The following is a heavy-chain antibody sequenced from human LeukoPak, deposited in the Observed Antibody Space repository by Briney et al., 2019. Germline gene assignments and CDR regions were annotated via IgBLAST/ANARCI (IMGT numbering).Heavy chain of an antibody. J-gene: IGHJ6*03. CDR3: ARDATMVRGVIVLYYYYYMDV. CDR2: ISSSSSTI. CDR1: GFTFSSYS. D-gene: IGHD3-10*01. V-gene: IGHV3-48*01. Sequence: PGGSLRLSCAASGFTFSSYSMNWVRQAPGKGLEWVSYISSSSSTIYYADSVKGRFTISRDNAKNSLYLQMNSLRAEDTAVYYCARDATMVRGVIVLYYYYYMDVWGKGTTVTVSS.